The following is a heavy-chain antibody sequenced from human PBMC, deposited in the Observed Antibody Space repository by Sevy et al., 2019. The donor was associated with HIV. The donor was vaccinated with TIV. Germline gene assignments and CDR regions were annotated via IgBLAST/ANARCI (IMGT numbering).Heavy chain of an antibody. CDR1: GFTFSDHY. D-gene: IGHD2-15*01. CDR2: SRNKANRYTT. Sequence: GGSLRLSCVASGFTFSDHYMEWVRQAPGMGLEWVGRSRNKANRYTTEYAASGKGRFTISRDVSKNSMYLQMNSLKSDDTAVYYCTRTYCSGGSCNGLFDDWGQGSRVTVSS. V-gene: IGHV3-72*01. CDR3: TRTYCSGGSCNGLFDD. J-gene: IGHJ4*02.